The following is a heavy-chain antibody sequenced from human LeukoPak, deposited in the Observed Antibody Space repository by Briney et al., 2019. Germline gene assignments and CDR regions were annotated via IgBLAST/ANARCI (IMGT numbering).Heavy chain of an antibody. Sequence: GGSLRLSCAASGFTSSTSWMSWVRQAPGRGLEWVANIKQDGSDKYYVDSVKGRFTISRDNAKNSLYLQMNYLRAEDTAVYYCARFRDDYVWGSYTPPKDFDYWGQGSLVTVSS. V-gene: IGHV3-7*01. J-gene: IGHJ4*02. D-gene: IGHD3-16*01. CDR3: ARFRDDYVWGSYTPPKDFDY. CDR2: IKQDGSDK. CDR1: GFTSSTSW.